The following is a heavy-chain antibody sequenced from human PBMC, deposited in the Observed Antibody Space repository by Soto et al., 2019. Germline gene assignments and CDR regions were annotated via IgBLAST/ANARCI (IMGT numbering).Heavy chain of an antibody. Sequence: QVQLVQSGAEVKRPGASVKVSCKASGYTFTNYYMHWVRQAPGQGLEWMGVIHYSGATPTYAQKFQGRVTMARDTSTSTVYVELSSLTSEDTAVYYCARENSIASLSYYYGMDVWGQGTTVIVSS. CDR1: GYTFTNYY. V-gene: IGHV1-46*01. J-gene: IGHJ6*02. CDR2: IHYSGATP. D-gene: IGHD6-6*01. CDR3: ARENSIASLSYYYGMDV.